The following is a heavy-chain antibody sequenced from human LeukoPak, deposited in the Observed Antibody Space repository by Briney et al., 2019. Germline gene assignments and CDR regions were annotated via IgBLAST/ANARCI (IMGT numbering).Heavy chain of an antibody. CDR2: VSGSGGYT. J-gene: IGHJ4*02. D-gene: IGHD5-18*01. Sequence: PGGSLRLSCAASGFSFSTYAMTWVRQAPGRGLEWVSTVSGSGGYTYYADSVKGRFTISRDNSKNTMDLQMNSLRAEDTAVYYCAKVPRGYAYYFDYWSQGTLVTVSS. CDR3: AKVPRGYAYYFDY. V-gene: IGHV3-23*01. CDR1: GFSFSTYA.